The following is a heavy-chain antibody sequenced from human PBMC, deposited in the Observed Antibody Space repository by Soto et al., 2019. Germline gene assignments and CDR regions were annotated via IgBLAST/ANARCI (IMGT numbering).Heavy chain of an antibody. J-gene: IGHJ5*02. CDR1: GYSISSGYY. Sequence: PSETLSLTCAVSGYSISSGYYWGWIRQPPGKGLEWIGSIYHSGSTYYNPSLKSRVTISVDTSKNQFSLKLSSVTAADTAVYYCARVEIAAHGWFDPWGQGTLVT. V-gene: IGHV4-38-2*01. D-gene: IGHD6-13*01. CDR2: IYHSGST. CDR3: ARVEIAAHGWFDP.